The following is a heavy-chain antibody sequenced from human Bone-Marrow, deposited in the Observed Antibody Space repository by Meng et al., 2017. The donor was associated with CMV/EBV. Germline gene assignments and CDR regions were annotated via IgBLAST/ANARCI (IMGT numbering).Heavy chain of an antibody. V-gene: IGHV5-51*04. J-gene: IGHJ5*02. Sequence: GESLKISCTGSGYNFSTYWIAWVRQMPGKGLEWMGIIYPGDSDITYSPSFQGQVTISADKPFSTAYLQWSSLKASDTAISFCARATGGEFISWGQGQLVTVSS. CDR1: GYNFSTYW. CDR2: IYPGDSDI. CDR3: ARATGGEFIS. D-gene: IGHD3-16*01.